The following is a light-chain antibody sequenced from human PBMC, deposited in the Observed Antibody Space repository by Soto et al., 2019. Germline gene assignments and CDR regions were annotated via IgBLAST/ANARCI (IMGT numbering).Light chain of an antibody. Sequence: QSVLTQPASVSGSPGQSITISCTGTSSDVGSYNLVSWYQQHPGKAPKLMIYEGSKRPSGVSIRFSGSKSGNTASLTISGLQAEDEADYYCCSYAGSSTFVFGGGTKLTVL. J-gene: IGLJ2*01. CDR1: SSDVGSYNL. CDR3: CSYAGSSTFV. CDR2: EGS. V-gene: IGLV2-23*03.